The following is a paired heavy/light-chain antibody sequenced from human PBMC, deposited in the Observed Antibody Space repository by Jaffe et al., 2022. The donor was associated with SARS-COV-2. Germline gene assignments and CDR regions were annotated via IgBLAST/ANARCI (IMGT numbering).Light chain of an antibody. CDR3: QQYNSYSLT. V-gene: IGKV1-5*03. CDR2: KAS. CDR1: QSISSW. Sequence: DIQMTQSPSTLSASVGDRVTITCRASQSISSWLAWYQQKPGKAPKLLIYKASRLESGVPSRFSGSGSGTEFSLTISSLQPDDFAIYYCQQYNSYSLTFGGGTKVEIK. J-gene: IGKJ4*01.
Heavy chain of an antibody. V-gene: IGHV3-23*01. CDR2: ISGSGSST. CDR1: RFTFNSYA. D-gene: IGHD1-26*01. CDR3: AKGGNNHGQFDS. Sequence: EVQLLESGGGLVQPGGSLRLSCAASRFTFNSYAMSWVRQAPGKGLEWVSTISGSGSSTYYADSVKGRFTISRDNSENTLFLQMNGLRAEDTAVYFCAKGGNNHGQFDSWGQGTLVTVSS. J-gene: IGHJ4*02.